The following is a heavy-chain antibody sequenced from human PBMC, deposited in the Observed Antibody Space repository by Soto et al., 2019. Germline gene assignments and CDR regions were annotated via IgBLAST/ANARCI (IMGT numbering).Heavy chain of an antibody. Sequence: SETLSLTCTVSGYSISSGYHWAWIRQPPGKGPEWLGSVHYSGNTYYNPSLKSRLTISVDKSKNQFSLNLSSVTAADTAVYYCARQDRVVAEGRWFDPWGQGTLVTVSS. CDR3: ARQDRVVAEGRWFDP. V-gene: IGHV4-38-2*02. D-gene: IGHD2-15*01. CDR1: GYSISSGYH. J-gene: IGHJ5*02. CDR2: VHYSGNT.